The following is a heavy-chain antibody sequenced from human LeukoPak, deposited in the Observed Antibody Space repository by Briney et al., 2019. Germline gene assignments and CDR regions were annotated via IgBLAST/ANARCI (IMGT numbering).Heavy chain of an antibody. Sequence: ASVKVSCKASGYTFTGYYMHWVRQAPGQGLEWMGWINPNSGGTNYAQKFQGRVTMTEDTSTDTAYMELSSLRSDDTAMYYCARAMNSWFLLDLDYWGQGTLVTVSS. CDR3: ARAMNSWFLLDLDY. CDR2: INPNSGGT. D-gene: IGHD3-22*01. V-gene: IGHV1-2*02. CDR1: GYTFTGYY. J-gene: IGHJ4*02.